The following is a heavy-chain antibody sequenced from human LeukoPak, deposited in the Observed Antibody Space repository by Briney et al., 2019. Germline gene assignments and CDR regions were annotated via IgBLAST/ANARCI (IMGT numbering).Heavy chain of an antibody. CDR2: IKKDGSEK. Sequence: GGSLRLSCAASGFTFSDSWMSWVRQAPGKGLEWMADIKKDGSEKDYVDSVKGRFTISRDNAKNSLYLQMNSLRAEDTAVYYCATYKNWVAGDVWGQGTTVSVSS. J-gene: IGHJ6*02. D-gene: IGHD7-27*01. CDR1: GFTFSDSW. CDR3: ATYKNWVAGDV. V-gene: IGHV3-7*01.